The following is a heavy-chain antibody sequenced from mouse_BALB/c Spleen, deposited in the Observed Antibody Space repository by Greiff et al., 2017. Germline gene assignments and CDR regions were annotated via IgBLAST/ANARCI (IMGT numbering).Heavy chain of an antibody. D-gene: IGHD2-1*01. Sequence: QVHVKQSGPELVRPGVSVKISCKGSGFTFPDYAMHWVKQSHAKSLEWIGVISTYYGNTNYNQKFKGKATMTVDKSSSTAYMELARLTSEDSAIYYCARRDGNGYAMDYWGQGTSVTVSS. V-gene: IGHV1-67*01. CDR3: ARRDGNGYAMDY. CDR1: GFTFPDYA. J-gene: IGHJ4*01. CDR2: ISTYYGNT.